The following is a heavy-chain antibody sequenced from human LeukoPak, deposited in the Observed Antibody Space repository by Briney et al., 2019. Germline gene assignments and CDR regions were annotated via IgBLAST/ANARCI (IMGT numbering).Heavy chain of an antibody. CDR1: GGSFSSCDYY. V-gene: IGHV4-30-4*08. J-gene: IGHJ5*02. CDR2: IYYSGRT. Sequence: PSETLSLTCTVSGGSFSSCDYYWSWIRQPPGKGLKWVGYIYYSGRTYYNPSLKSRDTISLDTSKNQSYLKLSSATAADTAVYYCARAPYDFWSGYRGRWFDRWGQGTLVTASS. D-gene: IGHD3-3*01. CDR3: ARAPYDFWSGYRGRWFDR.